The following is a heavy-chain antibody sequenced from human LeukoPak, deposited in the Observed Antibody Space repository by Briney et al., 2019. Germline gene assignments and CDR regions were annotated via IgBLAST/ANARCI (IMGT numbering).Heavy chain of an antibody. CDR3: AKDDAWVTMIEGGAFDY. V-gene: IGHV3-30-3*01. J-gene: IGHJ4*02. Sequence: GGSLRSSLPAPGSTFSSYPMHWARQPPGKGRGGVAFISYDGSNKYYADSVKGRFTISRDNSKNTLYLQMNSLRAEDTAVYYCAKDDAWVTMIEGGAFDYWGQGTLVTVSS. CDR2: ISYDGSNK. CDR1: GSTFSSYP. D-gene: IGHD3-22*01.